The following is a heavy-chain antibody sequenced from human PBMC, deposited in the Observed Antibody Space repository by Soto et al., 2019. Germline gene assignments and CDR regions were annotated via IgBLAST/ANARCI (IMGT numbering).Heavy chain of an antibody. V-gene: IGHV3-33*01. CDR3: ARVTATEYYYYGMDV. CDR1: GFTFSSYG. Sequence: GGSLRLSCAASGFTFSSYGMHWVRQAPGKGLEWVAVIWYDGSNKYYADSVKGRFTISRDNSKNTLYLQMNSLKAEDTAVYYCARVTATEYYYYGMDVWGQGTTVTVSS. D-gene: IGHD5-18*01. J-gene: IGHJ6*02. CDR2: IWYDGSNK.